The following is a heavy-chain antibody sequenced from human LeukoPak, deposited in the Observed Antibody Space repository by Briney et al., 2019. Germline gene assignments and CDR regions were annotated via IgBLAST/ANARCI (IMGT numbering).Heavy chain of an antibody. CDR1: GYSFTDYY. D-gene: IGHD3-22*01. J-gene: IGHJ4*02. V-gene: IGHV1-2*02. CDR3: ARDSRYDSSGYYYFDY. Sequence: VASVKVSCKASGYSFTDYYIHWVRQAPGQGLEWMGWINPHSGGRNLAQKFQGRVTMTRDTSISTAYMELSRLRSDDTAVYYCARDSRYDSSGYYYFDYWGQGTLVTVSS. CDR2: INPHSGGR.